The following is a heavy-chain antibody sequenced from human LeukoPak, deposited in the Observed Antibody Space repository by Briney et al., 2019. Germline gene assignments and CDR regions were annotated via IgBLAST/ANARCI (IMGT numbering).Heavy chain of an antibody. V-gene: IGHV3-74*01. CDR1: GFTFSSYW. CDR2: INTDGSST. J-gene: IGHJ5*02. CDR3: AREKDYYGSGSPFDP. Sequence: GGPLRLSCAASGFTFSSYWWHWVRQAPGKGLVWASRINTDGSSTSYADSVKGRFTISRDNAKNTLYLQMNSLRAEDTAVYYCAREKDYYGSGSPFDPWGQGTLVTVSS. D-gene: IGHD3-10*01.